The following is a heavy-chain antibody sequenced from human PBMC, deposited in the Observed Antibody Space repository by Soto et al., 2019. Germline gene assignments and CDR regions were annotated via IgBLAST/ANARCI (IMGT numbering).Heavy chain of an antibody. CDR2: ISTSSSYI. D-gene: IGHD2-8*02. CDR1: GFTFSSYS. V-gene: IGHV3-21*01. CDR3: ARDWHTGYYCYC. J-gene: IGHJ4*02. Sequence: GGSLRLSCAASGFTFSSYSMDWVRQAPGKGLEWVSSISTSSSYIYYADSVKGRFTISRDNAKNSLYMQMNSLRAEHTAVYYCARDWHTGYYCYCWGQGTLFAVSS.